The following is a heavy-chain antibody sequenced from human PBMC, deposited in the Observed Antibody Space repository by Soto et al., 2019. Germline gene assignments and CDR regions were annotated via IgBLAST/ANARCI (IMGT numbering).Heavy chain of an antibody. CDR2: ISYDGSNE. CDR3: YFDL. D-gene: IGHD3-10*01. Sequence: QVQLVESGGGVVQPGRSLRLSCAASGFTFSHYDIHWVRQAPGKGLEWVAIISYDGSNEYYADSVKGRFAISRDNSKNPLNLQKCHYGTGSYYKQSWYFDLWARGPLVTVSS. J-gene: IGHJ2*01. CDR1: GFTFSHYD. V-gene: IGHV3-30*03.